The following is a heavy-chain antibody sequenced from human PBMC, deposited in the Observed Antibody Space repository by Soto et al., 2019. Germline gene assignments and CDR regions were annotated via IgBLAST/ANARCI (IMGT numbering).Heavy chain of an antibody. CDR2: ISDTGGRI. CDR1: GFTFSSNA. D-gene: IGHD1-1*01. Sequence: EVQLSESGGGLVQPGGSLRLSCAASGFTFSSNAMNWVRQAPGKGLEWVSVISDTGGRIYYADSVKGRFTISRDNSKNTLYLEMNSLRVEDTAVYYCAKSLNINWKNWFDPWGQGTLVTVSS. V-gene: IGHV3-23*01. J-gene: IGHJ5*02. CDR3: AKSLNINWKNWFDP.